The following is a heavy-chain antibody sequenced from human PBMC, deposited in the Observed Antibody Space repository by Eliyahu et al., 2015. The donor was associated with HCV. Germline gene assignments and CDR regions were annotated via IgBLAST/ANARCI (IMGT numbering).Heavy chain of an antibody. CDR2: ISSNGGST. D-gene: IGHD3-22*01. Sequence: EVQLVESGGGLVQPGGSLRLSCSASGFTFSSYAMHWVRQAPGKGLEYVSAISSNGGSTYYADSVKGRFTISRDNSKNTLYLQMSSLRAEDTAVYYCVNSRVYDSSGSLYFDYYYYGMDVWGQGTTVTVSS. CDR1: GFTFSSYA. CDR3: VNSRVYDSSGSLYFDYYYYGMDV. V-gene: IGHV3-64D*06. J-gene: IGHJ6*02.